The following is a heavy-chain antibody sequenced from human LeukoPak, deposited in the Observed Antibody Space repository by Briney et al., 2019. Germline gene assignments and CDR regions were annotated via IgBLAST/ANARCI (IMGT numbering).Heavy chain of an antibody. Sequence: PGGSLRLSCAASGLIFSSYGMHWVRQAPGKGLEWVAVISYDGSNKYYADSVKGRFTISRDNSKNTLNLQMNSLRVEDTAVYYCAKYPRSSTRTYFDYWGQGTLVTVSS. J-gene: IGHJ4*02. D-gene: IGHD2-2*01. CDR3: AKYPRSSTRTYFDY. V-gene: IGHV3-30*18. CDR2: ISYDGSNK. CDR1: GLIFSSYG.